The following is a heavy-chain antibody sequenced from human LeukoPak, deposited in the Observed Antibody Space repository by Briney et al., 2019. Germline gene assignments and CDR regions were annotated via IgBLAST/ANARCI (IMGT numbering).Heavy chain of an antibody. V-gene: IGHV3-23*01. CDR1: GFTFSSYA. Sequence: PGGSLRLSCAASGFTFSSYAMSWVRQAPGKGLEWVSAISGSGGSTYYADSVKGRFTISRDKSKNTLYLQMNSLRAEDTAVYYCAKDLVAVAGLVNHFDHWGRGTLVTVSS. CDR2: ISGSGGST. J-gene: IGHJ4*02. D-gene: IGHD6-19*01. CDR3: AKDLVAVAGLVNHFDH.